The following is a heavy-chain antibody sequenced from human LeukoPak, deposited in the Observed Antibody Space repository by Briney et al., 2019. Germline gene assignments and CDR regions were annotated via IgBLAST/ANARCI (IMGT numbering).Heavy chain of an antibody. D-gene: IGHD6-19*01. Sequence: SETLSLTCTVSGGSISNYYWSWIRQPPGKGLEWIGYIYYSGSTNYNPSLKSRVTISVDTSKNQFSLKLSSVTAADTAVYYCARDNSNSDWYIRGWLDPWGQGTLVTVSS. J-gene: IGHJ5*02. CDR2: IYYSGST. CDR3: ARDNSNSDWYIRGWLDP. V-gene: IGHV4-59*01. CDR1: GGSISNYY.